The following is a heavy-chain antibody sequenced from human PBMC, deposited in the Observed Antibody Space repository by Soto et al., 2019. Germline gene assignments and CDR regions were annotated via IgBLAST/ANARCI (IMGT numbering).Heavy chain of an antibody. CDR2: ISAYNGNT. J-gene: IGHJ6*02. CDR1: GYTFTSYG. Sequence: ASVKVSCKASGYTFTSYGISWVRQAPGQGLEWMGWISAYNGNTNYAQKLQGRVTMTTDTSTSTAYMELRSLRSDDTAVYYCASPRGPDYGGNRNWSGGRSYYYYYYGMDAWGQGTTVTVSS. D-gene: IGHD4-17*01. V-gene: IGHV1-18*01. CDR3: ASPRGPDYGGNRNWSGGRSYYYYYYGMDA.